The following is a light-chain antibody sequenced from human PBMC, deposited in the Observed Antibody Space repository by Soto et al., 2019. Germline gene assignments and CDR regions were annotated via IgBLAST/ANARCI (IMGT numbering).Light chain of an antibody. CDR1: QSVSSSY. Sequence: IVLTQSPGTLSLSPWERATLSCRASQSVSSSYLAWYQQKPGQAPRLLIYGASSRATGIPDRFSGSGSGTDFTLTITSLQSEDFGVYFCQQYKDWPTTFGQGTKVDIK. V-gene: IGKV3-20*01. CDR2: GAS. J-gene: IGKJ1*01. CDR3: QQYKDWPTT.